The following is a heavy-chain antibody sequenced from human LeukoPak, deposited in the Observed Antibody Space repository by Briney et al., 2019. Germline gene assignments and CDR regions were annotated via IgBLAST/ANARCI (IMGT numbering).Heavy chain of an antibody. V-gene: IGHV1-18*01. CDR1: GYTFTSYG. CDR2: ISAYNGNT. J-gene: IGHJ4*02. CDR3: ARAVSEGAATGP. D-gene: IGHD1-26*01. Sequence: ASVKVSCKASGYTFTSYGISWVRQAPGQGLEWMGWISAYNGNTNYAQKLQGRVTMTTDTSTSTAYMERRSLRSDDTAVYYRARAVSEGAATGPWGQETLVTVSS.